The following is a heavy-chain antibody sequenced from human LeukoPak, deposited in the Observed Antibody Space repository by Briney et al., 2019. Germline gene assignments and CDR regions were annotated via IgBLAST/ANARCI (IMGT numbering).Heavy chain of an antibody. CDR1: GGSISSYY. CDR3: ARGKEGSSWYRGYYYYYMDV. Sequence: PSETLSLTCTVSGGSISSYYWSWIRQPPGKGLEWIGYIYYSGSTNYNPSLKSRVTISVDTSKNQFSLKLSSVTAADTAVYYCARGKEGSSWYRGYYYYYMDVWGKGTTVTVSS. V-gene: IGHV4-59*01. J-gene: IGHJ6*03. CDR2: IYYSGST. D-gene: IGHD6-13*01.